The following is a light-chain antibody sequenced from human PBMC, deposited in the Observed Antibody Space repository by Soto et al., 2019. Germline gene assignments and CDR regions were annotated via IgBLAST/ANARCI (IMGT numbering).Light chain of an antibody. V-gene: IGLV2-8*01. CDR3: VSFAGSSNMV. J-gene: IGLJ2*01. CDR1: SSDVGGYDL. Sequence: QSALTQPPSASGSPGQSVTISCTGTSSDVGGYDLVSWYQQHPDKAPKLVIYEVTKRPSGVPDRFSGSRSGNMASLTVSGLQAEDEADYYCVSFAGSSNMVFCGVTNLTVL. CDR2: EVT.